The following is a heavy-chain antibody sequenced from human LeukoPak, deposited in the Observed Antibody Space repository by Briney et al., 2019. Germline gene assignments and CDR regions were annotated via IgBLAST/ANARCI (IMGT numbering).Heavy chain of an antibody. J-gene: IGHJ4*02. CDR3: ARDPDYGDYVLAGASVGSNFDY. CDR2: IFGSGSSS. V-gene: IGHV3-23*01. D-gene: IGHD4-17*01. Sequence: PGGSLRLSCEASGFTFSRYAMSWVRQSPGKGLEWVSAIFGSGSSSFYADSVKDRFTISRDNSKNTLYLQMNSLRAEDTAVYYCARDPDYGDYVLAGASVGSNFDYWGQGTLVTVSS. CDR1: GFTFSRYA.